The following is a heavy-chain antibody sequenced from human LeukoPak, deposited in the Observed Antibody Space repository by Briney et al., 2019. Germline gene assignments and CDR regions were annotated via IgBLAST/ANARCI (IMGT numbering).Heavy chain of an antibody. V-gene: IGHV3-23*01. Sequence: GGSLRLSCAASGFTFSNYAMSWVRQAPGKGLEWVSAISGSASSTYHADSVKGRFTISRDNSKNTLYLQMNSLRAEDTAVYYCAGDGGHSSGWYSYAFDIWGQGTMVTVSS. J-gene: IGHJ3*02. CDR3: AGDGGHSSGWYSYAFDI. D-gene: IGHD6-19*01. CDR1: GFTFSNYA. CDR2: ISGSASST.